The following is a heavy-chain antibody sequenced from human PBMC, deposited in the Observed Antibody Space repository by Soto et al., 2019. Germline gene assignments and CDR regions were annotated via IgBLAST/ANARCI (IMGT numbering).Heavy chain of an antibody. V-gene: IGHV4-39*01. CDR3: ARGGGWFDP. CDR1: GGSISSSSYY. CDR2: IYYSGST. D-gene: IGHD3-16*01. J-gene: IGHJ5*02. Sequence: SETLSLSCTVSGGSISSSSYYWGWIRQPPGKGLEWIGSIYYSGSTYYNPSLKSRVTISVDTSKNQFSLKLSSVTAADTAVYYCARGGGWFDPWGQGTLATVSA.